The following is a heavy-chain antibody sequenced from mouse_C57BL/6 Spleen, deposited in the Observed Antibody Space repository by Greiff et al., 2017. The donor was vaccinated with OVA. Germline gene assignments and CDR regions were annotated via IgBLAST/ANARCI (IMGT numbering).Heavy chain of an antibody. CDR2: INPYNGGT. Sequence: VQLQQSGPVLVKPGASVKMSCKASGYTFTDYYMNWVKQSHGKSLEWIGVINPYNGGTSYNQKFKGKATLTVDKSSGTAYMELNSLTSEDSAVYYCARSPTVVATPYYFDYWGQGTTLTVSS. V-gene: IGHV1-19*01. J-gene: IGHJ2*01. D-gene: IGHD1-1*01. CDR3: ARSPTVVATPYYFDY. CDR1: GYTFTDYY.